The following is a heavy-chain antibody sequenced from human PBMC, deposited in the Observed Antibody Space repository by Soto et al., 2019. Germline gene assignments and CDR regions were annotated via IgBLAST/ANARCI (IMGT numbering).Heavy chain of an antibody. Sequence: ASVKVSCKVSGYTLAELSMHWVRQAPGKGLEWMGGFDPEDGETIYAQKFQGRVTMTEDTSTDTAYMELSSLRSEDTAVYYCASTHDNPSLNSRVTITVDTSNSQSSMELSSVTAADTDVYYCARVFWDCSSTSCYATYYYYYYYMDVWGKGTTVTVSS. D-gene: IGHD3-10*01. CDR3: ASTHDNPSLNSRVTITVDTSNSQSSMELSSVTAADTDVYYCARVFWDCSSTSCYATYYYYYYYMDV. V-gene: IGHV1-24*01. J-gene: IGHJ6*03. CDR2: FDPEDGET. CDR1: GYTLAELS.